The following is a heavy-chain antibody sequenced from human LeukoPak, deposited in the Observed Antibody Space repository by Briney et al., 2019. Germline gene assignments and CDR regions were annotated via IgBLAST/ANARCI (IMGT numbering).Heavy chain of an antibody. J-gene: IGHJ4*02. V-gene: IGHV3-7*01. D-gene: IGHD2/OR15-2a*01. CDR3: ARGRDTYGY. CDR2: IKQDGSEK. CDR1: GGSISSYY. Sequence: ETLSLTCTISGGSISSYYWSWVRQAPGEGLGWVANIKQDGSEKYYVDSVKGRFTISRDNAKNSLYLQMNSLRAEDTAVYYCARGRDTYGYWGQGTLVTVSS.